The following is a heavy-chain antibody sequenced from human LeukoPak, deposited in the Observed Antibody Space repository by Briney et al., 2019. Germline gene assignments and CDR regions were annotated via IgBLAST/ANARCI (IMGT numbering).Heavy chain of an antibody. D-gene: IGHD6-13*01. CDR1: GYTLTELS. CDR2: ISAYNGNT. CDR3: ARDGWVAAAGDLDY. V-gene: IGHV1-18*01. J-gene: IGHJ4*02. Sequence: GASVKVSCKVSGYTLTELSMHWVRQAPGQGLEWMGWISAYNGNTNYAQKLQGRVTMTTDTSTSTAYMELRSLRSDDTAVYYCARDGWVAAAGDLDYWGQGTLVTVSS.